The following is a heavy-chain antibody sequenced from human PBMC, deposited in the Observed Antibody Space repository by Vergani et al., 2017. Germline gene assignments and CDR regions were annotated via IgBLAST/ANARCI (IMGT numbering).Heavy chain of an antibody. Sequence: QVQLQEPGPGLVKPSETLSLTCTVSGGSISSYYWSWIRQPPGKGLEWIGYIYYSGSTNYNPSLKSRVTISVDTSKNQFSLKLSSVTAADTAVYYCARVYYDFWSAPRGYYYYMDVWGKGTTVTVSS. CDR1: GGSISSYY. D-gene: IGHD3-3*01. CDR2: IYYSGST. CDR3: ARVYYDFWSAPRGYYYYMDV. J-gene: IGHJ6*03. V-gene: IGHV4-59*01.